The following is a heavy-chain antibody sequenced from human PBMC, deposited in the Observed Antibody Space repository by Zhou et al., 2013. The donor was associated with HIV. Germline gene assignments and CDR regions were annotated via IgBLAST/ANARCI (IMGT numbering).Heavy chain of an antibody. Sequence: QVQLVQSGAEVKKPGSSVKVSCKASGGTFSSYAISWVRQAPGQGLEWMGGIIPILGIANYAQKFQGRVTITADKSTSTAYMELSSLRSEDTAVYYCARIVAGITMEKGWFDPWGQGTLVTVSS. CDR2: IIPILGIA. CDR1: GGTFSSYA. V-gene: IGHV1-69*04. CDR3: ARIVAGITMEKGWFDP. J-gene: IGHJ5*02. D-gene: IGHD3-10*01.